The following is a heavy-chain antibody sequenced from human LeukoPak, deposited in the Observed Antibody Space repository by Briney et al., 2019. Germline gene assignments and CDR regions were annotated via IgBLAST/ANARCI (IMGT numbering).Heavy chain of an antibody. CDR1: GFTFSSYW. CDR3: ARVKVGGEYCFDF. J-gene: IGHJ4*02. Sequence: GGSLRLSCAASGFTFSSYWMHWVRQAPGKGLVWVSRINSDGSSTSYADSVKGRFTISRDNAQNSLYLQMNSLRAEDTAVYYCARVKVGGEYCFDFWGQGTLVTVSS. CDR2: INSDGSST. V-gene: IGHV3-74*01. D-gene: IGHD3-16*01.